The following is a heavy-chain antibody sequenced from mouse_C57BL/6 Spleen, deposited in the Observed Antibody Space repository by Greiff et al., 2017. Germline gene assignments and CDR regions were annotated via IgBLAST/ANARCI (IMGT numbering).Heavy chain of an antibody. J-gene: IGHJ2*01. CDR2: IYPGDGDT. V-gene: IGHV1-80*01. CDR1: GYAFSSYW. D-gene: IGHD3-3*01. Sequence: QVQLKESGAELVKPGASVKISCKASGYAFSSYWMNWVKQRPGKGLEWIGQIYPGDGDTNYNGKFKGKATLTADRSSSTACMQLSSLTSADSAVYFCARSGDRGLYLDYWGQGTTLTVSS. CDR3: ARSGDRGLYLDY.